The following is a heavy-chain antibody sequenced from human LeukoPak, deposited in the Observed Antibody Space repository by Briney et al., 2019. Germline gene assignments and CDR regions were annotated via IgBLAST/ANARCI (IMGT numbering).Heavy chain of an antibody. Sequence: ASVKVSCKASGYTFTGYYMRWVRQAPGQGLEWMGRINPNSGGTNYAQKFQGRVTMTRDTSISTAYMELSRLRSDDTAVYYCARDPRYCSGGSCYQFDYWGQGTLVTVSS. D-gene: IGHD2-15*01. CDR3: ARDPRYCSGGSCYQFDY. CDR2: INPNSGGT. CDR1: GYTFTGYY. V-gene: IGHV1-2*06. J-gene: IGHJ4*02.